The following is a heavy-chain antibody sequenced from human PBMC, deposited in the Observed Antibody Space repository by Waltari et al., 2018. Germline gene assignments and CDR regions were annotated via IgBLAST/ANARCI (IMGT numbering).Heavy chain of an antibody. CDR2: ISNSGSTV. J-gene: IGHJ6*03. V-gene: IGHV3-48*03. CDR1: GFTFSNYE. Sequence: EVQVVESGGGLVQPGGSLRPSCAASGFTFSNYEMNWVRQAPGKGLEWVSYISNSGSTVYYADSVKGRFTISRDNAKNSLYLEMNSLRAKDTAVYYCARPSTEYYYYYYYMDVWGKGTTVTVS. CDR3: ARPSTEYYYYYYYMDV.